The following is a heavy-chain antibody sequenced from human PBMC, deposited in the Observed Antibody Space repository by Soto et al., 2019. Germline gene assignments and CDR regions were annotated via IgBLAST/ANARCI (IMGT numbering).Heavy chain of an antibody. CDR1: GDSVSSNSAG. CDR2: TYYKSKWNN. Sequence: SQTLSLTCVISGDSVSSNSAGWDWIRQSPSRGLEWLGRTYYKSKWNNDYALSVKSRITINPDTSKNQFSLHLYSVTPEDTAVYYCTGITWFRGMDVWGQGTPVTVSS. V-gene: IGHV6-1*01. CDR3: TGITWFRGMDV. D-gene: IGHD3-10*01. J-gene: IGHJ6*02.